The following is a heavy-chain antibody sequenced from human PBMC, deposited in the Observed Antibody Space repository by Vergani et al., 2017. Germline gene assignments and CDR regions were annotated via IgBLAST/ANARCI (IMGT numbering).Heavy chain of an antibody. CDR3: ARMDGGAATYYYYYMDV. V-gene: IGHV3-7*01. J-gene: IGHJ6*03. CDR2: IKQDGSEK. D-gene: IGHD2-15*01. CDR1: GFTFSSYW. Sequence: EVQLVESGGGLVQPGGSLRLSCAASGFTFSSYWMSWVRQAPGKGLEWVANIKQDGSEKYYVDSVKGRFTISRDNAKNSLYLQMNSLRAEDTAVYYCARMDGGAATYYYYYMDVWGRGTTVTVS.